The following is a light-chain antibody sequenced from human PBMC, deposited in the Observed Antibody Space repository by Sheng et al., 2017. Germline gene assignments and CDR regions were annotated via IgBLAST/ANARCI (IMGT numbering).Light chain of an antibody. V-gene: IGKV3-15*01. CDR2: GAS. Sequence: EIVLTQSPDTLSLSPGETTTLSCRASQSVYNKLAWYQQKPGQAPRLLIYGASSRATGIPARFSGSGSGTEFTLTISSLQSEDFAVYYCQHYNNWPYTFGQGTKLEIK. CDR1: QSVYNK. CDR3: QHYNNWPYT. J-gene: IGKJ2*01.